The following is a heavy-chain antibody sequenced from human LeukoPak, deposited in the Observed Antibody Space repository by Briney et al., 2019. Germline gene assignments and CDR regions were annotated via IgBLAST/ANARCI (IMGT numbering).Heavy chain of an antibody. J-gene: IGHJ4*02. CDR3: ATGHLWFGEFDY. D-gene: IGHD3-10*01. V-gene: IGHV4-59*01. CDR2: IYYSGST. Sequence: SETLSLTCTVSDGSISSYYWSWIRQPPGKGLEWIGYIYYSGSTNYNPSLKSRVTISVDTSKNQFSLKLSSVTAADTAVYYCATGHLWFGEFDYWGQGTLVTVSS. CDR1: DGSISSYY.